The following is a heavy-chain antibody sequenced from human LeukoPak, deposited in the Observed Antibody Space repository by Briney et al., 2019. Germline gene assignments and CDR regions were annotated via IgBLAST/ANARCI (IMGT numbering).Heavy chain of an antibody. V-gene: IGHV3-43*01. J-gene: IGHJ4*02. D-gene: IGHD3-10*01. CDR2: ISSDGGST. Sequence: GGSLRLSCAASGFTFDDYSMHWVRQAPGKGLEWVSLISSDGGSTYYADSVKGRFTISRDNSKNSLYVQLNNLRTQDTALYYCAKGRYGSGSFSTPFEYWGQGTLVTVSS. CDR1: GFTFDDYS. CDR3: AKGRYGSGSFSTPFEY.